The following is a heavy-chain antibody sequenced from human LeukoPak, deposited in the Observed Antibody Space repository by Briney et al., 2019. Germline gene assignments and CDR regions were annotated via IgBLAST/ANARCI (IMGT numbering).Heavy chain of an antibody. Sequence: SETLSLTCAVSDGSIRTFYWSWVRQPPGKGLEWIGYTHYSGTTYYNPSLKSRVTMSVNTSKHQFSLEMTSVTAADTAVYYCARVNLGQLLYWYFDLWGRGTLVTVSS. CDR3: ARVNLGQLLYWYFDL. J-gene: IGHJ2*01. CDR2: THYSGTT. V-gene: IGHV4-59*01. CDR1: DGSIRTFY. D-gene: IGHD4-23*01.